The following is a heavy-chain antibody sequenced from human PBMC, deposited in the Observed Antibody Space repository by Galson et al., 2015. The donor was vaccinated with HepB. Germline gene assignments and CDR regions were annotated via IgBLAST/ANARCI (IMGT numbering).Heavy chain of an antibody. Sequence: ETLSLTCTVSGGSISSNYWSWIRQPPGKGLEYIGYIYYSGGANYNPSLKSRVTISVDTSKNQFSLKLSSVTAADTAVYYCARRRDPDCGGDCYVFDYWGQGTLVTVSS. D-gene: IGHD2-21*02. CDR2: IYYSGGA. CDR3: ARRRDPDCGGDCYVFDY. J-gene: IGHJ4*02. V-gene: IGHV4-59*08. CDR1: GGSISSNY.